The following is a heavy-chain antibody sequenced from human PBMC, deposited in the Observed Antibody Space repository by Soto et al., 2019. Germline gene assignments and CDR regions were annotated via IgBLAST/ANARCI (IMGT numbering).Heavy chain of an antibody. Sequence: AGGSLRLSCAASGFTFSDYYMSWIRQAPGKGLKWVSYISSSGSTIYYADSVKGRFTISRDNAKNSLYLQMNSLRAEDTAVYYCAREFDSSGSDAFDIWGQGTMVTVS. D-gene: IGHD3-22*01. CDR1: GFTFSDYY. CDR2: ISSSGSTI. V-gene: IGHV3-11*01. J-gene: IGHJ3*02. CDR3: AREFDSSGSDAFDI.